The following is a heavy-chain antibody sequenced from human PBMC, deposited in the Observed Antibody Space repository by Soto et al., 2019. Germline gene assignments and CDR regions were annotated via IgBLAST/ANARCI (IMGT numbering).Heavy chain of an antibody. J-gene: IGHJ4*01. D-gene: IGHD3-22*01. V-gene: IGHV3-30*18. CDR2: ISRDGSKR. CDR1: GFTFSDFG. Sequence: GSLRLSCEVSGFTFSDFGLDWVRQAPGKGLEWVAIISRDGSKRFYADSVKGRFTISRDNSKNTLYLQMSSLRPEDTALYYCAKTATYVDGYDNTGYSSEDYWGHGTLVTVSS. CDR3: AKTATYVDGYDNTGYSSEDY.